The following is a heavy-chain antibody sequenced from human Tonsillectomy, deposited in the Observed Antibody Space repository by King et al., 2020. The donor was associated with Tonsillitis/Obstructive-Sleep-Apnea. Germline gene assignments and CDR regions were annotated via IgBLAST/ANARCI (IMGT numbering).Heavy chain of an antibody. J-gene: IGHJ3*02. V-gene: IGHV4-59*13. CDR2: IYYSGST. CDR3: ARDMVLEAGGDAFDI. CDR1: GGSISSYY. Sequence: MQLQESGPGLVKPSETLSLTCTFSGGSISSYYWSWIRQPPGKGLEWIGYIYYSGSTNYNPSLKSRVTISVDTSKNQFSLKLRSVTAADTAVYYCARDMVLEAGGDAFDIWGQGTMVTVSS. D-gene: IGHD2-8*01.